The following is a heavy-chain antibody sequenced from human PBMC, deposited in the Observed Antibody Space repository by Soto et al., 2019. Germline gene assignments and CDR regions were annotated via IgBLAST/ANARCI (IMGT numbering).Heavy chain of an antibody. CDR3: ARLSSGWEYNWFDP. CDR1: GGSISSSSYY. Sequence: XXTLSLPFTVSGGSISSSSYYWGFIRQPPGKGLDCIGGIYYGGSTYYTPSPKSRVTISVDTSKNQFSLKLSSVTAADTVVYYCARLSSGWEYNWFDPWGQETLVTVSS. CDR2: IYYGGST. V-gene: IGHV4-39*01. J-gene: IGHJ5*02. D-gene: IGHD6-19*01.